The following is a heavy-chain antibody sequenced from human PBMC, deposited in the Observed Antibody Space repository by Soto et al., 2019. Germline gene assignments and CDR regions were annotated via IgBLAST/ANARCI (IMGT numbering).Heavy chain of an antibody. CDR1: GFTFSSYG. CDR2: ISYDGSNK. Sequence: QVQLVESGGGVVQPGRSLRLSCAASGFTFSSYGMHWVRQAPGKGLEWVAVISYDGSNKYYADSVKGRFTISRDNSKNTLYLQMNSLGAEATGVYYCAKEWVGLYFDCWGQGNLVTVSS. D-gene: IGHD1-26*01. CDR3: AKEWVGLYFDC. V-gene: IGHV3-30*18. J-gene: IGHJ4*02.